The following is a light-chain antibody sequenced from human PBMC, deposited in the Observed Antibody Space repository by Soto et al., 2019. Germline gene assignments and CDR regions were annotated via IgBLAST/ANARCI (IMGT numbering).Light chain of an antibody. J-gene: IGKJ4*01. CDR1: QGVSTW. Sequence: DIQLTQSPSSVSASVGDRVTITCRASQGVSTWLAWYQQKPGKAPKLLIYAASGLQSGVPSRFSGSGAGTDITLTSSSRDPEDGATYLCQQANSFPLTFGGGTRVEIK. CDR2: AAS. V-gene: IGKV1D-12*01. CDR3: QQANSFPLT.